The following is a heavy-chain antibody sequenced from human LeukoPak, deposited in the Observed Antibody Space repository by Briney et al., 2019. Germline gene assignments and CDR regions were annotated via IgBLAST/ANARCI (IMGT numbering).Heavy chain of an antibody. Sequence: SETLSLTCTVSGGSISSSSYYWGWIRQPPGKGLEWIGSIYYSGSTHNNPSLTTRVTISVDPPKHQSPLKLSSVTAADTAVYYRVCARRWGQGTLVTVSS. J-gene: IGHJ4*02. CDR3: VCARR. V-gene: IGHV4-39*01. CDR1: GGSISSSSYY. CDR2: IYYSGST.